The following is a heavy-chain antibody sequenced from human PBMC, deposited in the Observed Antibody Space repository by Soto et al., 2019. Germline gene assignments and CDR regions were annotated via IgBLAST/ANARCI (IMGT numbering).Heavy chain of an antibody. CDR1: GYTFTSYY. Sequence: ASVKVSCKASGYTFTSYYMHWVRQAPGQGLEWMGIINPSGGSTSYAQKFQGRVTMTRDTSTSTVYMELSSLRSEDTAVYYCARDPRIVGATTKSPFDYWGQGTLVTVSS. CDR3: ARDPRIVGATTKSPFDY. D-gene: IGHD1-26*01. V-gene: IGHV1-46*01. J-gene: IGHJ4*02. CDR2: INPSGGST.